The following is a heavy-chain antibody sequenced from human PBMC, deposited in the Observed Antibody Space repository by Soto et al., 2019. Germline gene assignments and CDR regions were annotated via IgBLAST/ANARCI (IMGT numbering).Heavy chain of an antibody. D-gene: IGHD6-13*01. V-gene: IGHV3-53*01. CDR3: ARDPGSRGNYYFDF. J-gene: IGHJ4*02. CDR2: VYSDGST. Sequence: EVQLVESGGGLIQPGGSLRLSCAASGFTVSNNYMSWVRQAPGKGLEWVSVVYSDGSTYYADSVKGRFTISRDNSKNTVYLQMNSLRAEDTAVYYCARDPGSRGNYYFDFWGQGTLVTVSS. CDR1: GFTVSNNY.